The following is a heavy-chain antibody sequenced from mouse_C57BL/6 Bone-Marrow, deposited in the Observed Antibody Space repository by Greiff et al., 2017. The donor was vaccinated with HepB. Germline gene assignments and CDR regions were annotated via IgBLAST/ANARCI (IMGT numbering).Heavy chain of an antibody. CDR1: GYSFTGYY. Sequence: VQLQQSGPELVKPGASVKISCKASGYSFTGYYMNWVKQSPEKSLEWIGEINPSTGGTTYNQKFKAKATLTVDKSSSTAYMQLKSLTSEGSAVYYCARSVYYDLLDYWGQGTTLTVSS. V-gene: IGHV1-42*01. D-gene: IGHD2-4*01. J-gene: IGHJ2*01. CDR3: ARSVYYDLLDY. CDR2: INPSTGGT.